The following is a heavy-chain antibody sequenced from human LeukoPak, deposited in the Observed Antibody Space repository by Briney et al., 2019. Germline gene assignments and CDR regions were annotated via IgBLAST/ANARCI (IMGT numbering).Heavy chain of an antibody. V-gene: IGHV1-18*01. J-gene: IGHJ6*02. CDR2: ISAYNGNT. D-gene: IGHD3-3*01. CDR1: GYTFTSYG. CDR3: ARVEIFGVVNYYYYGMDV. Sequence: ASVKVSRKASGYTFTSYGISWVRQAPGQGLEWMGWISAYNGNTNYAQKLQGRVTMTTDTSTSTAYMELRSPRSDDTAVYYCARVEIFGVVNYYYYGMDVWGQGTTVTVSS.